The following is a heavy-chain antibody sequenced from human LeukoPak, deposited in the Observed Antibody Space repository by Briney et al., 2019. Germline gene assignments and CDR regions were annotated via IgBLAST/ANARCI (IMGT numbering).Heavy chain of an antibody. Sequence: GGSPRLSCAASGFTFSSYAMSWVRQAPGKGLEWVSAISGSGGSTYYADSVKGRFTISRDNSKNTLYLQMNSLRAEDTAVYYCAKDRIVVSYYFDYWGQGTLVTAYS. CDR1: GFTFSSYA. CDR2: ISGSGGST. D-gene: IGHD3-22*01. V-gene: IGHV3-23*01. J-gene: IGHJ4*02. CDR3: AKDRIVVSYYFDY.